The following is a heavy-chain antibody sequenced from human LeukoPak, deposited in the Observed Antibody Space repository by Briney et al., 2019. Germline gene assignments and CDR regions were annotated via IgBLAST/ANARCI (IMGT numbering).Heavy chain of an antibody. CDR1: GFTCSSYS. Sequence: GGSLRLSCAAYGFTCSSYSMNWVRQAPGKGLEGVSSISSSSSYIYYADSVKGRFTISRDNAKNSLYLQMNSLRAEDTAVYYCARVYAAGTYYFDYWGQGTLVTVSS. CDR3: ARVYAAGTYYFDY. V-gene: IGHV3-21*01. D-gene: IGHD6-13*01. J-gene: IGHJ4*02. CDR2: ISSSSSYI.